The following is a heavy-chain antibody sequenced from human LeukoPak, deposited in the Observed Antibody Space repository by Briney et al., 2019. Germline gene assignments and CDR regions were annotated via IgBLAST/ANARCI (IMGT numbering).Heavy chain of an antibody. CDR1: GGSFSGYY. CDR3: ARGTFYVLRFLEWSNWFDP. J-gene: IGHJ5*02. CDR2: INHSGST. V-gene: IGHV4-34*01. D-gene: IGHD3-3*01. Sequence: SETLSLTCAVYGGSFSGYYWSWIRQPPGKGLEWIGEINHSGSTNYNLSLKSRVTISVDTSKNQFSLKLSSVTAADTAVYYCARGTFYVLRFLEWSNWFDPWGQGTLVTVSS.